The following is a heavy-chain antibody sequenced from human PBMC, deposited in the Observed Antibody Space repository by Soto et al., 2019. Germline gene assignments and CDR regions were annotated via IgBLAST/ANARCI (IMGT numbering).Heavy chain of an antibody. CDR3: EREADIVVVPAAMAPYSGHDYPNWFDP. Sequence: SETLSLTCTVSGGSISSSSYYWGWIRHPPGKGLEWIGSIYYSGSTYYNPSLKSRVTISVDTSKNQFSLKLSSVTAADTAVYYCEREADIVVVPAAMAPYSGHDYPNWFDPWGQGPLV. V-gene: IGHV4-39*01. J-gene: IGHJ5*02. CDR1: GGSISSSSYY. D-gene: IGHD2-2*01. CDR2: IYYSGST.